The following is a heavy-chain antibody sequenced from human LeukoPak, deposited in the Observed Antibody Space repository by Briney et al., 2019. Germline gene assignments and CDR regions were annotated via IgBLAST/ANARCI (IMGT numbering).Heavy chain of an antibody. CDR3: ARESTLGWFDP. Sequence: GGSLRLSCAASGFTVSNNYMNWVRQAPGKGLEWVSVIYSGGKTYYADSVKGRFTISRDTSKNTLYLQLSGLRAEDTAVYYCARESTLGWFDPWGQGTLVTVSS. V-gene: IGHV3-53*01. CDR1: GFTVSNNY. J-gene: IGHJ5*02. CDR2: IYSGGKT.